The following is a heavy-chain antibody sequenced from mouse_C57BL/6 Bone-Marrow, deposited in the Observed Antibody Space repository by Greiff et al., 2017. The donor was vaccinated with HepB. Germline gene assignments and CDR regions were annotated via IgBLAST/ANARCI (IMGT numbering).Heavy chain of an antibody. CDR2: IWGVGST. Sequence: QVQLQQSGPGLVAPSQSLSITCTVSGFSLTSYGVDWVRQSPGKGLEWLGVIWGVGSTNYNSALKSRLSISKDNSKSQVFLKMNRLQTDDTAMYYCATYINAMDYWGQGTSDTVSS. CDR3: ATYINAMDY. D-gene: IGHD1-1*01. J-gene: IGHJ4*01. V-gene: IGHV2-6*01. CDR1: GFSLTSYG.